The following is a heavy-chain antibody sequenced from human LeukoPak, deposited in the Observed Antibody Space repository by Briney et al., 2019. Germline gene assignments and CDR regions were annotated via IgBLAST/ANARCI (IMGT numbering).Heavy chain of an antibody. CDR2: VSPIFGTA. D-gene: IGHD5-18*01. Sequence: SVNVSRKPSRGSLSRYVICWVRQAPGQGLEWMGGVSPIFGTATHAQKIQGRVTITTDESTSTAYMELSSLRSEAAAVYYCARAGYSYGAGYAYDIWGQEAIVTVAS. J-gene: IGHJ3*02. CDR3: ARAGYSYGAGYAYDI. CDR1: RGSLSRYV. V-gene: IGHV1-69*05.